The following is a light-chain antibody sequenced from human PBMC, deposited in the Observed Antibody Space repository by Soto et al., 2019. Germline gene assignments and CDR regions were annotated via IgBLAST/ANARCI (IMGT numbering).Light chain of an antibody. Sequence: IVMTQSPGTLAVSPGERATLSCRASQGVIVNLAWYQQKPGQAPRLLIYGASNRANGIPDRFSGSGSGTDFTLTISRLEPEDFAVYYCQKYGSSPSITFGQGTRLEIK. CDR2: GAS. CDR3: QKYGSSPSIT. CDR1: QGVIVN. V-gene: IGKV3-20*01. J-gene: IGKJ5*01.